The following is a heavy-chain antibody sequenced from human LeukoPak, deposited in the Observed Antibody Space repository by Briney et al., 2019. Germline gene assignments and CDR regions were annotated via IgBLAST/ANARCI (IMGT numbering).Heavy chain of an antibody. Sequence: SETLSLTCTVSGVSISSYYWSWIRQPAGKGLEWIGRIYGSGSTNHNPSLKSRVTMSVDTSKNQVSLNLSSVTAADTAVYYCSRENGAFSPFGYWGQGTLVTVLS. D-gene: IGHD2-8*01. J-gene: IGHJ4*02. CDR3: SRENGAFSPFGY. V-gene: IGHV4-4*07. CDR2: IYGSGST. CDR1: GVSISSYY.